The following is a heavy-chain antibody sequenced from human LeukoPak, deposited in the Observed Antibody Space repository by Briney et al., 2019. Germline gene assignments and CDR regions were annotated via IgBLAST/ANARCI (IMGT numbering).Heavy chain of an antibody. Sequence: GGSLRLSCAASGFTFSSYSMNWVRQAPGKGLEWVSSISSSSSYIYYADSVKGRFTISRDNSKNTLYLQMNSLRAEDTAVYYCAKGSDYYQSVNWFDPWGQGTLVTVSS. CDR1: GFTFSSYS. D-gene: IGHD3-3*01. CDR2: ISSSSSYI. CDR3: AKGSDYYQSVNWFDP. V-gene: IGHV3-21*04. J-gene: IGHJ5*02.